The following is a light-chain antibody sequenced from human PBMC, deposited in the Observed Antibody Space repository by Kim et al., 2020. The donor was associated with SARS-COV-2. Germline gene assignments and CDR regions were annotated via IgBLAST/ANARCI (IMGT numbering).Light chain of an antibody. CDR2: YDS. Sequence: SYELTQPPSVSVAPGKTARITCGGNNIGSKSVHWYQQKPGQAPVLVIYYDSDRPSGIPERISGSNSGNMATLTISRVEAGDEADYYCQVWVRSSDHPVFG. CDR1: NIGSKS. V-gene: IGLV3-21*04. J-gene: IGLJ3*02. CDR3: QVWVRSSDHPV.